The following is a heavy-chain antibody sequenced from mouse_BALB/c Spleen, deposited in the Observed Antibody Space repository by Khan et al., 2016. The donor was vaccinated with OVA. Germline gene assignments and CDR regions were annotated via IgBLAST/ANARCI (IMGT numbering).Heavy chain of an antibody. CDR1: GYSITSGYA. CDR3: SRGNYYGYSFDY. D-gene: IGHD1-1*01. CDR2: ISYSGGT. V-gene: IGHV3-2*02. Sequence: EVQLQESGPGLVKPSQSLSLTCTVTGYSITSGYAWNWIRQFTGNKLEWMGYISYSGGTSYNPSLKSRISITRDTSKNQFFLQLNYVTTEDTATYYCSRGNYYGYSFDYWGQGTPLTVAA. J-gene: IGHJ2*01.